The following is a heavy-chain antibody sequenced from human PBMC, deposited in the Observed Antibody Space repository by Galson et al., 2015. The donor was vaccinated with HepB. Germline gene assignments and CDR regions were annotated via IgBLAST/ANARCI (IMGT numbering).Heavy chain of an antibody. Sequence: SLRLSCAASGFTFSSYSMNWVRQAPGKGLEWVSSISSSSSYIYYADSVKGRFTISRDNAKNSLYLQMNSLRAEDTAVYYCARVVHSSSWYPSNRYFDLWGRGTLVTVSS. CDR2: ISSSSSYI. J-gene: IGHJ2*01. CDR3: ARVVHSSSWYPSNRYFDL. D-gene: IGHD6-13*01. V-gene: IGHV3-21*01. CDR1: GFTFSSYS.